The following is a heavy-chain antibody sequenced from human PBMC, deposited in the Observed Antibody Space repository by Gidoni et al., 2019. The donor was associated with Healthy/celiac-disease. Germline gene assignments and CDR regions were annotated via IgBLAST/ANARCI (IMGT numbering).Heavy chain of an antibody. Sequence: QVQLQESGPGLVKPSQTLSLHCTVSGGSISSGGYYWSWSRQHPGKGLEWIGYIYYSGSTYYNPSLKSRVTISVDTSKNQFSLKLSSVTAADTAVYYCAGRSAYSSAIDYWGQGTLVTVSS. D-gene: IGHD5-18*01. V-gene: IGHV4-31*03. CDR3: AGRSAYSSAIDY. J-gene: IGHJ4*02. CDR1: GGSISSGGYY. CDR2: IYYSGST.